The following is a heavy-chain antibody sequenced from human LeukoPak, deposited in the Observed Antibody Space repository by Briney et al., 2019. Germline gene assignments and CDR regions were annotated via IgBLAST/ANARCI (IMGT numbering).Heavy chain of an antibody. CDR1: GGTFSSYA. V-gene: IGHV1-69*13. CDR2: IIPIFGTA. J-gene: IGHJ5*02. CDR3: ARGIILRFLGQFDP. D-gene: IGHD3-3*01. Sequence: GASVKVSCKASGGTFSSYAISWVRQAPGQGLEWMGGIIPIFGTANYAQKFQGRVTITADESTSTAYMELSSLRSEDTAVYYCARGIILRFLGQFDPWGQGTLVTVSS.